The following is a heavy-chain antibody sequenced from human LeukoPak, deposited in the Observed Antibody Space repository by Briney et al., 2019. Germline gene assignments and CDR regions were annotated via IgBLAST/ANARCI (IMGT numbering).Heavy chain of an antibody. D-gene: IGHD3-22*01. Sequence: GASVKVSCKASGGTLSSYAISWVRQAPGQGLEWMGRIIPKFAVTNYAQNFQGRVTITADKSTSTAYMELSNLRSEDTAVYYCASAHYDSSAYYSPYFFDYWGQGTLVTVSS. CDR1: GGTLSSYA. V-gene: IGHV1-69*04. CDR2: IIPKFAVT. J-gene: IGHJ4*02. CDR3: ASAHYDSSAYYSPYFFDY.